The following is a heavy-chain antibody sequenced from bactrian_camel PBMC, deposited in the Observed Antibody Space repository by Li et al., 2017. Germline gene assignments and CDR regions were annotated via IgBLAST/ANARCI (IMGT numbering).Heavy chain of an antibody. CDR3: AARQPCRVWLGYEDPGEYNI. D-gene: IGHD1*01. CDR2: IDSDGDT. V-gene: IGHV3S55*01. CDR1: GFTRGRYC. J-gene: IGHJ4*01. Sequence: VQLVESGGGSVQAGGSLRLSCVGSGFTRGRYCMAWFHQAPGKEREAVADIDSDGDTTYADSVKGRFTISKDNAKNTLYLQMNSLKPEDTGIYYCAARQPCRVWLGYEDPGEYNIWGQGTQVTVS.